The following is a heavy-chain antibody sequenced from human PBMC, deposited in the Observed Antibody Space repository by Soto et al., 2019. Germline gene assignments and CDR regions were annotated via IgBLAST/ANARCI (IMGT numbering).Heavy chain of an antibody. CDR1: GGSISTYY. V-gene: IGHV4-59*01. Sequence: SETLSLTCTVSGGSISTYYWSWIRQPPGKGLEWIGYIYYSGSTNYNPSLKSRVTISVDTSKNQFSLKLSSVTAADTAVYYCARNLDGYNPYIFDYWCHGTLVSVS. D-gene: IGHD5-12*01. CDR3: ARNLDGYNPYIFDY. J-gene: IGHJ4*01. CDR2: IYYSGST.